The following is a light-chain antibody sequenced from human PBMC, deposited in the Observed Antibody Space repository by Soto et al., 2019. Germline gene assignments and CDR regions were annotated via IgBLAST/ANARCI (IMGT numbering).Light chain of an antibody. CDR3: QSYDSSLSGWV. Sequence: VVTQPPSVSGAPGQRVTISCTGSSPNIGAGYGVHWYQQLPGTAPKLLIYGNSNRPSGVPDRFSGSKSGTSASLAITGLRAEDEADYYCQSYDSSLSGWVFGGGTKLTVL. V-gene: IGLV1-40*01. J-gene: IGLJ3*02. CDR2: GNS. CDR1: SPNIGAGYG.